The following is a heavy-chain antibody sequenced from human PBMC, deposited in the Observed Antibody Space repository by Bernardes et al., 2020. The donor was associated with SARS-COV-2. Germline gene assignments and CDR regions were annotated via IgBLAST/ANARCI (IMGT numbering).Heavy chain of an antibody. CDR3: ARRGFSPDDAFDI. J-gene: IGHJ3*02. Sequence: LATVSLTCSVSGGSIGGSDYYWGWIRQAPGKGLEWIGNIYYSGSIYYNSSLKSRVTISVDTSKNQFSLKLSSVTAADTAVYYCARRGFSPDDAFDIWGQGTMVTVSS. CDR2: IYYSGSI. V-gene: IGHV4-39*01. CDR1: GGSIGGSDYY.